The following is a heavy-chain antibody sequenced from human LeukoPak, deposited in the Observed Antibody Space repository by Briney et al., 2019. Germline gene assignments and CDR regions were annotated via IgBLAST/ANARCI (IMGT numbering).Heavy chain of an antibody. CDR3: ARDGAAAGEFDY. D-gene: IGHD6-13*01. Sequence: PGGSLRLSCAASGFTFDDHGMSWVRQAPGKGLEWVSGINWNGGSTGYKDSVKGRFTISRDNSKNTLYLQMNSLRAEDTAVYYCARDGAAAGEFDYWGQGTLVTISS. V-gene: IGHV3-20*04. J-gene: IGHJ4*02. CDR1: GFTFDDHG. CDR2: INWNGGST.